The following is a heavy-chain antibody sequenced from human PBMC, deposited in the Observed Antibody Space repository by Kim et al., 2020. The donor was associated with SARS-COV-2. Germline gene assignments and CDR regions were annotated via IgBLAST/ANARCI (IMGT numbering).Heavy chain of an antibody. J-gene: IGHJ3*02. CDR1: GFTFSSYS. V-gene: IGHV3-21*01. CDR3: AREGASGYCSSTSCYYDAFDI. CDR2: ISSSSSYI. Sequence: GGSLRLSCAASGFTFSSYSMNWVRQAPGKGLEWVSSISSSSSYIYYADSVKGRFTISRDNAKNSLYLQMNSLRAEDTAVYYCAREGASGYCSSTSCYYDAFDIWGQGTMFTVSS. D-gene: IGHD2-2*03.